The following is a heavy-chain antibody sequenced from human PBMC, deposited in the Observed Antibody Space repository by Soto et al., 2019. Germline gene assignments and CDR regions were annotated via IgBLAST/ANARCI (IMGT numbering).Heavy chain of an antibody. CDR1: GYSFTCYW. Sequence: GESLKISCKGSGYSFTCYWIGWVRQMPGKGLEWMGIIYPGDSDTRYSPSFQGQVTISADKSISTAYLQWSSLKASDTAMYYCATSRQDILTGYYTAILDYWGQGTLVTVSS. D-gene: IGHD3-9*01. CDR3: ATSRQDILTGYYTAILDY. CDR2: IYPGDSDT. J-gene: IGHJ4*02. V-gene: IGHV5-51*01.